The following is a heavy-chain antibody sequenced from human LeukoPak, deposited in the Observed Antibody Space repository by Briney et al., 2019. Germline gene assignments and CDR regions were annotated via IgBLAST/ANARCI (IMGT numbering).Heavy chain of an antibody. J-gene: IGHJ4*02. CDR1: GFTFSSYA. CDR3: AKDRIVVVPAARGLFDY. CDR2: ISGSGGST. Sequence: PGGSLRLSCAASGFTFSSYAMSWVRQAPGKGLEWVSAISGSGGSTYYADSVKGRFTISRDNSKNTLYLQMNSLRAEDTAVYYCAKDRIVVVPAARGLFDYWGQGTLVTVSS. D-gene: IGHD2-2*01. V-gene: IGHV3-23*01.